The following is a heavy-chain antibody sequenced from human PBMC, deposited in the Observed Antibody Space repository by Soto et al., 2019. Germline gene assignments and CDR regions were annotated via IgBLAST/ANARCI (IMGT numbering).Heavy chain of an antibody. CDR2: IVPMFGTA. Sequence: QVQLVQSGAEVKKPGSSVNVSCKTSGGTFGSSAVTWVRQAPGQGLEWLGGIVPMFGTANYAQKFQGRVTITADESTITAHMELNSLKTDDTAVYYCARDGDPQSAFWSGPLGGGRFDPWGQGTLGTVSS. V-gene: IGHV1-69*12. J-gene: IGHJ5*02. CDR1: GGTFGSSA. CDR3: ARDGDPQSAFWSGPLGGGRFDP. D-gene: IGHD3-3*01.